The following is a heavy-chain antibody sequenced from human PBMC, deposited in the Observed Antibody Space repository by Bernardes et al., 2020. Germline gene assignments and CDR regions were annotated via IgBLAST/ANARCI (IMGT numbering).Heavy chain of an antibody. J-gene: IGHJ6*02. D-gene: IGHD7-27*01. CDR2: ISGSGGST. Sequence: GGSLRLSCAASGFTFSSYAMSWVRQAPGKGLEWVSAISGSGGSTYYADSVKGRFTISRDNSKNTLYLQMNSLRAEDTAVYYCAKHHWGSAYYYYGMDVWGQGTTVTVSS. CDR3: AKHHWGSAYYYYGMDV. V-gene: IGHV3-23*01. CDR1: GFTFSSYA.